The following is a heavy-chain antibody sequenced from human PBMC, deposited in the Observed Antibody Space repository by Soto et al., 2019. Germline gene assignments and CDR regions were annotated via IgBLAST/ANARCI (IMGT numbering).Heavy chain of an antibody. Sequence: SVKVSYNPSGYRVTSYSITWVRQDPGQGLEWMGWISTSNNNTDYAEKVKVRVTMTTDRSTATAYMDLRSLKSNDVAVYSCARGAECWFDTWGQGTLVTVSS. J-gene: IGHJ5*02. CDR1: GYRVTSYS. CDR3: ARGAECWFDT. V-gene: IGHV1-18*03. CDR2: ISTSNNNT. D-gene: IGHD3-3*01.